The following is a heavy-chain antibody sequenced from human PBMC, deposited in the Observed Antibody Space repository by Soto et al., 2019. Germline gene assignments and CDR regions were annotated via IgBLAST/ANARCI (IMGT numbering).Heavy chain of an antibody. CDR3: ARGSRVGYYYGMDV. J-gene: IGHJ6*02. CDR2: ISYDGSNK. CDR1: GFTFSSYA. V-gene: IGHV3-30-3*01. Sequence: PGGSLRLSXAASGFTFSSYAMHWVRQAPGKGLEWVAVISYDGSNKYYADSVKGRFTISRDNSKNTLYLQMNSLRAEDTAVYYCARGSRVGYYYGMDVWGQGTTVTVSS.